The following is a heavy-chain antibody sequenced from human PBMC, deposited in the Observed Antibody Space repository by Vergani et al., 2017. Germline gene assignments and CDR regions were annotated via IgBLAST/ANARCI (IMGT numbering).Heavy chain of an antibody. V-gene: IGHV3-74*01. CDR3: ARDPGNWGPDY. CDR2: INSDGSST. D-gene: IGHD7-27*01. J-gene: IGHJ4*02. CDR1: GFTVSSNY. Sequence: EVQLVETGGGLIQPGGSLRLSCAASGFTVSSNYMSWVRQAPGKGLEWVSRINSDGSSTSYADSVKGRFTISRDNAKNTLYLQMNSLRAEDTAVYYCARDPGNWGPDYWGQGTLVTVSS.